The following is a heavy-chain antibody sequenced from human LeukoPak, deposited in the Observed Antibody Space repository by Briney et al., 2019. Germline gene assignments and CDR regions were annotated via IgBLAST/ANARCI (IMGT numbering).Heavy chain of an antibody. V-gene: IGHV4-4*07. CDR3: VRDEGLTGYPDY. D-gene: IGHD3-9*01. J-gene: IGHJ4*02. CDR1: GGSITNYY. Sequence: SETLSLTCSVSGGSITNYYWSWIRQPAGKGLEWIGRFHSRGTTYYNPPLRSRVSLSGDESKNQLSLKMYSVTAADTAVYYCVRDEGLTGYPDYWGQGTLVTVSS. CDR2: FHSRGTT.